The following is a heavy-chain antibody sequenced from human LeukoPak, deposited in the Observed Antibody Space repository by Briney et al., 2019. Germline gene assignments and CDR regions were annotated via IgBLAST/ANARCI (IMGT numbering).Heavy chain of an antibody. D-gene: IGHD3-3*01. V-gene: IGHV4-39*07. CDR2: MYYTGST. CDR3: ARVGRPLRFLECFDY. J-gene: IGHJ4*02. CDR1: GGSISSSSYY. Sequence: PSETLSLTCTVSGGSISSSSYYWGWIRQPPGKGLEWIGSMYYTGSTYYNPSLKSRVTISVDTSKNQFSLKLSSVTAADTAMYYCARVGRPLRFLECFDYWGQGTLVTVSS.